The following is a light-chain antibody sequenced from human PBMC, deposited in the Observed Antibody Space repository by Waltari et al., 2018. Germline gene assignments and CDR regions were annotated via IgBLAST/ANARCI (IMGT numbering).Light chain of an antibody. Sequence: QSALTQPASVSGSPGQSITISCTGTSRDIGGYNHVSWYQQLPGRAPKLIIYDLSNRPSGVSNRFSGSKSGNTASLTISGLQGEDEADYYCSSYVSSSTLELFGGGTSLAVL. J-gene: IGLJ2*01. CDR2: DLS. CDR3: SSYVSSSTLEL. CDR1: SRDIGGYNH. V-gene: IGLV2-14*03.